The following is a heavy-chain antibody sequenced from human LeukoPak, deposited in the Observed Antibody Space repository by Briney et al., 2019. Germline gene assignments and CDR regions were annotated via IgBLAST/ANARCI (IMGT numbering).Heavy chain of an antibody. Sequence: PGGSLRLSCAASGFTFSSYGMHWVRQAPGKWLEWVVVIWYDGSNKDYEDSVKGRFTISRDNSKNTLYLQMNSLRAEDTAVYYCAKDHGYCSGGSCDSDYYMDVWGKGTTVTVSS. J-gene: IGHJ6*03. CDR2: IWYDGSNK. CDR1: GFTFSSYG. V-gene: IGHV3-33*06. D-gene: IGHD2-15*01. CDR3: AKDHGYCSGGSCDSDYYMDV.